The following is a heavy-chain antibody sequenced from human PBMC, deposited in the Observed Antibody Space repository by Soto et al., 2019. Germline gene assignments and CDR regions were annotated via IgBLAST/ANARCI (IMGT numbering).Heavy chain of an antibody. CDR2: MNPNSGHT. CDR3: ARGPRNWGVDY. CDR1: GYTFTSHD. V-gene: IGHV1-8*01. D-gene: IGHD7-27*01. J-gene: IGHJ4*02. Sequence: ASVKVSCKASGYTFTSHDINWMRQTTGQGLEWMGWMNPNSGHTNSAQKFQGRVTMTRDTSKSTAFMELSSLTSEDTAVYYCARGPRNWGVDYWGQGTLVTVSS.